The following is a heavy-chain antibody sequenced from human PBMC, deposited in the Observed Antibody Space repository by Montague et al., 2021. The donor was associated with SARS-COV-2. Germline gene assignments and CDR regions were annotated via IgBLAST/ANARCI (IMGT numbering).Heavy chain of an antibody. V-gene: IGHV3-66*01. J-gene: IGHJ3*02. Sequence: SLRLSCAASGFTVSSNYMSWVRQAPGKGLEWVSVIYSGGSTYYADSVKGRFTIPRDNSKNTLYLQMNSLRAEDTAVYCCARARAYCGGDCYRGGAFDIWGQGTMVTVSS. D-gene: IGHD2-21*02. CDR2: IYSGGST. CDR3: ARARAYCGGDCYRGGAFDI. CDR1: GFTVSSNY.